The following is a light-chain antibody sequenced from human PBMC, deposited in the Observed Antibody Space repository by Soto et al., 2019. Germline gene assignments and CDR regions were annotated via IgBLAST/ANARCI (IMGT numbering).Light chain of an antibody. V-gene: IGKV3-20*01. J-gene: IGKJ1*01. CDR2: GTS. Sequence: EIVLTQSPDTLSLSPGETAALSCRASQRFNNSFLAWYPQITGQPPRLLVYGTSNRDVGIPDRFSGSGSGTDFTLTIIGLEPEDFAVYYCQQYGDSPTFGPGNKVEVK. CDR3: QQYGDSPT. CDR1: QRFNNSF.